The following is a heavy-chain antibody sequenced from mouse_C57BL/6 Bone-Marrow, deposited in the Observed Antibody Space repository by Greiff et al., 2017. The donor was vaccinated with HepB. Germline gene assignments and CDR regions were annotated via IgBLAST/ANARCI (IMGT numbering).Heavy chain of an antibody. CDR3: ARLGSTAY. Sequence: DVKLVESGGDLVKPGGSLKLSCAASGFTFSSYGMSWVRQTPDKRLEWVATISSGGSYTYYPDSVKGRFTISRDNAKNTLYLQMSSLKSEDTAMYYCARLGSTAYWGQGTLVTVSA. J-gene: IGHJ3*01. CDR1: GFTFSSYG. V-gene: IGHV5-6*02. D-gene: IGHD1-1*01. CDR2: ISSGGSYT.